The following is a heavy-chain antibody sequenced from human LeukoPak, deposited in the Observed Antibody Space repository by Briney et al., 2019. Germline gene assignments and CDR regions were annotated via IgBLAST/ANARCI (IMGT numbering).Heavy chain of an antibody. J-gene: IGHJ4*02. CDR1: EYTFTNYA. CDR3: ASGDFWSGYYHFDY. Sequence: ASVKVSCKASEYTFTNYAMHWVRQAPGQRLEWMGWINGGNGNTKYSQKFQGRVTITADESTSTAYMELSSLRSEDTAVYYCASGDFWSGYYHFDYWGQGTLVTVSS. CDR2: INGGNGNT. D-gene: IGHD3-3*01. V-gene: IGHV1-3*01.